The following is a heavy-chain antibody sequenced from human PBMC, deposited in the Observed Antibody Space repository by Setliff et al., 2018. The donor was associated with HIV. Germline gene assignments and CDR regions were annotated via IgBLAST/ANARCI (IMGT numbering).Heavy chain of an antibody. CDR3: ARDGIAAANYYYAMDV. J-gene: IGHJ6*02. V-gene: IGHV3-23*01. CDR2: ITGSGGIT. D-gene: IGHD6-13*01. Sequence: GGSLRLSCVPSGFTFGGFAMSWVRQAPGRGLEWVSAITGSGGITYYADSVKGRFTISRDNAKNSLYLQMKSLRAEDTAVYYCARDGIAAANYYYAMDVWGQGTTVTV. CDR1: GFTFGGFA.